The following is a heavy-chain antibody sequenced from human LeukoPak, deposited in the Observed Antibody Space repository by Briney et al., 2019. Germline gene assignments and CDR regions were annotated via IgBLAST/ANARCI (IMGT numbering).Heavy chain of an antibody. D-gene: IGHD3-22*01. V-gene: IGHV3-20*04. Sequence: PGGSLRLSCAASGFTFDDYGMSWVRQAPGKGLEWVSGINWNGGSTGYADSVKGRFTISRDNAKNSLYLQMNSLRAEDTALYYCANHQNYYDSSGYYGAFDIWGQGTMVTVSS. J-gene: IGHJ3*02. CDR1: GFTFDDYG. CDR2: INWNGGST. CDR3: ANHQNYYDSSGYYGAFDI.